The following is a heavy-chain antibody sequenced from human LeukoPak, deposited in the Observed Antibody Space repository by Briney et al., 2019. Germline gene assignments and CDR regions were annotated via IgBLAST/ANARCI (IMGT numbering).Heavy chain of an antibody. Sequence: PGGSLRLSCAASGFTSGFTFSSYTMNWVRQAPGKGLEWISSISSSSSYIYYADSVKGRFTISRDNAKNSLYLQMNSLRAEDTAVYFCAREREQWHAFDIWGQGTMVTVSS. V-gene: IGHV3-21*01. CDR1: GFTFSSYT. CDR3: AREREQWHAFDI. CDR2: ISSSSSYI. D-gene: IGHD6-19*01. J-gene: IGHJ3*02.